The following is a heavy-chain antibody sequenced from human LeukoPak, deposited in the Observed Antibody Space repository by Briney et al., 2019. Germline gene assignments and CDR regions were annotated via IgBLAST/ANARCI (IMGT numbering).Heavy chain of an antibody. CDR2: IYYNGAT. D-gene: IGHD1-26*01. CDR1: GGSIGTSY. CDR3: ARHYVFVSGGSSFDY. V-gene: IGHV4-59*08. J-gene: IGHJ4*02. Sequence: SETLSLTCSVSGGSIGTSYWSWIRQPPGKGLEWIGYIYYNGATNYNPSLKTRVTISLDTPKNQFSLKLKSVTASDTAVYYCARHYVFVSGGSSFDYWGLGILVTVSS.